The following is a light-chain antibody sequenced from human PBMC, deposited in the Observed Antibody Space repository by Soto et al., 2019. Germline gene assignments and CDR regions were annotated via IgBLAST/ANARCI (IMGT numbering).Light chain of an antibody. CDR2: GAS. CDR3: QQYGSSPYT. V-gene: IGKV3-20*01. J-gene: IGKJ2*01. CDR1: QSVSSSY. Sequence: EIVLTQSPGTLSLSPGERATLSCRASQSVSSSYLAWYQQKPGQAPRLLIYGASSRATGIPARFSGSGSGTDFTLTISRLEPEDFPVYYCQQYGSSPYTFGQGTKLEIK.